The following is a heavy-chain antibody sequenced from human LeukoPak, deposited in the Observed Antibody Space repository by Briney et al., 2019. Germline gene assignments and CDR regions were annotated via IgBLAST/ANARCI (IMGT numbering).Heavy chain of an antibody. CDR1: GFSFSTYS. Sequence: PGGSLRLSCAASGFSFSTYSMNWVRQAPGKGLEWVSYISSSSGTIYYSDSVKGRFTISRDNAKNTLYLQMNSLRAEDTAVYYCATCSYYYDSSGYYYYYYMDVWGKGTTVTVSS. D-gene: IGHD3-22*01. V-gene: IGHV3-48*01. CDR3: ATCSYYYDSSGYYYYYYMDV. CDR2: ISSSSGTI. J-gene: IGHJ6*03.